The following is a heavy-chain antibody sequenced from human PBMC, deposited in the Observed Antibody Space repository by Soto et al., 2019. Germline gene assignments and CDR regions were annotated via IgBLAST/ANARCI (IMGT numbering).Heavy chain of an antibody. J-gene: IGHJ4*02. CDR2: IYHSGST. CDR3: ARRPAVAGLYFDY. CDR1: GGSISSSNW. D-gene: IGHD6-19*01. Sequence: PSETLSLTHALSGGSISSSNWWSWVRQPPGKGLEWVGEIYHSGSTNYNPSLKSRVTISVDKSKNQFSLKLSSVTAADTAVYYCARRPAVAGLYFDYWGQGTLVTVSS. V-gene: IGHV4-4*02.